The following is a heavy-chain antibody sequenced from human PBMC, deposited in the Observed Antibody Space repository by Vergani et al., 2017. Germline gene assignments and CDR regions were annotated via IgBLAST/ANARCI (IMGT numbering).Heavy chain of an antibody. J-gene: IGHJ6*02. Sequence: EVQLVQSGAEVKKPGESLKISCKGSGYTFTSYWIGWVPQMPGKGLEWMGIIYPGDSDTRYSPSFQGKVTISADKSISTAYLQWSSLKASDTAMYYCARHRGWGLVVVAATPWYYYYGMDVWGQGTTVTVSS. D-gene: IGHD2-15*01. CDR3: ARHRGWGLVVVAATPWYYYYGMDV. V-gene: IGHV5-51*01. CDR2: IYPGDSDT. CDR1: GYTFTSYW.